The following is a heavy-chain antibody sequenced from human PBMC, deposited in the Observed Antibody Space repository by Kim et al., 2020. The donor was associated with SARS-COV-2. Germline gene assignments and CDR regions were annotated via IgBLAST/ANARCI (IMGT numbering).Heavy chain of an antibody. Sequence: SVKVSCKASGGTFSSYAISWLRQAPGQGLEWMGGIIPIFGTTNYAQKFQGRVSITADESTGTAFMELSSLRSEDTALYYCARGGGVYSGSSYYYYYGMDVWGQGTTVTVSS. D-gene: IGHD5-12*01. CDR1: GGTFSSYA. V-gene: IGHV1-69*13. J-gene: IGHJ6*02. CDR2: IIPIFGTT. CDR3: ARGGGVYSGSSYYYYYGMDV.